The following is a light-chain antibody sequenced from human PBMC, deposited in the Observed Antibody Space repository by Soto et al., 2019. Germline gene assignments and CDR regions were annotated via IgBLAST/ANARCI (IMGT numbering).Light chain of an antibody. J-gene: IGKJ1*01. CDR1: QSLSGSY. Sequence: DIVLTQSPGTLSLSPGARATLSCRASQSLSGSYLAWLQQKPGQAPTLLIYGASSRATGIPDRFSGSGSGTDFTLTISRLEPEDFAVYYCQQYGNSPRTFGQGTKVEF. CDR3: QQYGNSPRT. V-gene: IGKV3-20*01. CDR2: GAS.